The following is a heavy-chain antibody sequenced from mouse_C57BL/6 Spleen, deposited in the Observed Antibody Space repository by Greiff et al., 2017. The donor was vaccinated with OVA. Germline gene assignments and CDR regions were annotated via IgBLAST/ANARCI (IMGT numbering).Heavy chain of an antibody. J-gene: IGHJ1*03. Sequence: DVQLQESGPELVKPGDSVKISCKASGYSFTGYFMNWVMQSHGKSLEWIGRINPYNGDTFYNQKFKGKATLTVDKSSSTAHMELRSLTSEDSAVYYCAREKDYDYDPWYFDVWGTGTTVTVSS. CDR3: AREKDYDYDPWYFDV. CDR2: INPYNGDT. V-gene: IGHV1-20*01. D-gene: IGHD2-4*01. CDR1: GYSFTGYF.